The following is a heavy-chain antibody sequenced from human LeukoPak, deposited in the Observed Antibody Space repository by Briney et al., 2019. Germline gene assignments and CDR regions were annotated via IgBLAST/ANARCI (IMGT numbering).Heavy chain of an antibody. CDR3: AKGDGSGWYESNWFDP. J-gene: IGHJ5*02. CDR2: MTGSDDST. V-gene: IGHV3-23*01. D-gene: IGHD6-19*01. Sequence: GGSLRFSCAASGFTFPSYAMSWVRQAPGKGLEWVSAMTGSDDSTYYADSVRGRFTISRDNSKKTLYLQMDSLRADDTAVYYCAKGDGSGWYESNWFDPWGQGTLVTVSS. CDR1: GFTFPSYA.